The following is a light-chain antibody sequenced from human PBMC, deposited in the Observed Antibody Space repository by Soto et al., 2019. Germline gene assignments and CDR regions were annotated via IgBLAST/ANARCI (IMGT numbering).Light chain of an antibody. CDR2: AAS. CDR1: QTISTY. V-gene: IGKV1-39*01. J-gene: IGKJ2*01. CDR3: QQSHGIPYT. Sequence: DLQMTQSPSSLSASVGDRVTITCRASQTISTYLNWYQQKPGKAPKLLIYAASTLQSGVPSRFSGSGSGTDFTLTINSLQPEDFATYYCQQSHGIPYTFDQGTKLEIK.